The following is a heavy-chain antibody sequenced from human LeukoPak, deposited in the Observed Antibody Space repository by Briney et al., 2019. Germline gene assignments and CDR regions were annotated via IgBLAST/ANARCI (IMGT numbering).Heavy chain of an antibody. J-gene: IGHJ6*02. V-gene: IGHV4-61*05. CDR1: GGSIRSSYYY. CDR2: IYYSGST. CDR3: ARRDFVYYGLDV. Sequence: PSETLSLTCTVSGGSIRSSYYYWGWIRQPPGKGLEWIGYIYYSGSTNYNPSLKSRVTISVDTSKNQFSLKLSSVTAADTAVYYCARRDFVYYGLDVWGQGTTVTVSS. D-gene: IGHD2/OR15-2a*01.